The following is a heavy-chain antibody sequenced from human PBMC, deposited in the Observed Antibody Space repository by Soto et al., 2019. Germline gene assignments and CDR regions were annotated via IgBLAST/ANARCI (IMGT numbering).Heavy chain of an antibody. D-gene: IGHD3-10*01. CDR3: ARACHYYGSGSYSDFDY. CDR2: ISYDGGNK. V-gene: IGHV3-30-3*01. CDR1: GFTFSSHA. Sequence: QVQLVESGGGVVQPGTSLRLSCAASGFTFSSHAMHWVRQAPGKGLEWVALISYDGGNKDYTDSVKGRFTISRDDSKNTLYLXMNSLRSEDTAVYYCARACHYYGSGSYSDFDYWGQGTLVTVSS. J-gene: IGHJ4*02.